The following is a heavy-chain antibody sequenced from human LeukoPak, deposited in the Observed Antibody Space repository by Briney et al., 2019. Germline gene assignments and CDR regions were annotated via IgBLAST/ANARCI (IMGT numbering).Heavy chain of an antibody. V-gene: IGHV3-23*01. J-gene: IGHJ6*03. CDR1: GLTFSSYA. CDR3: AKNRVETPYYYYYYMDV. D-gene: IGHD3-10*01. Sequence: GGSLRLSCAASGLTFSSYAMSWVRRAPGKGLEWVSAISGSGGSTYYADSVKGRFTISRDNSKNTLYLQMNSLRAEDTAVYYCAKNRVETPYYYYYYMDVWGKGTTVTVSS. CDR2: ISGSGGST.